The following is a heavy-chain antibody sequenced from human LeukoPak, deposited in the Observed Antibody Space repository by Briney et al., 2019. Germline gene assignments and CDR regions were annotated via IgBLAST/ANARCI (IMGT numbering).Heavy chain of an antibody. CDR1: GGSPSSYY. V-gene: IGHV4-59*08. CDR3: ARNGNWNYVDY. D-gene: IGHD1-1*01. CDR2: INYNGST. Sequence: SETLSLTSTVSGGSPSSYYWSWIRQPPRKGLEWIGYINYNGSTNYIPSLKSRVTISVDTSKNQFSLRLSSVTAADTAVYYCARNGNWNYVDYWGQGTLVTVSS. J-gene: IGHJ4*02.